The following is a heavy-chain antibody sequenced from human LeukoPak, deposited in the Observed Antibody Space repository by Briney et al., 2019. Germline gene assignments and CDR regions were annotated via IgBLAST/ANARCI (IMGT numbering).Heavy chain of an antibody. Sequence: ASVKVSCKVSGYTFTGYYMHWVRQAPGQGLEWMGWINPNSGGTNYAQKFQGRVTMTRDTSISTAYMELSRLRSDDTAVYYCARETTRPYSSSWYDYWGQGTLVTVSS. CDR1: GYTFTGYY. J-gene: IGHJ4*02. V-gene: IGHV1-2*02. CDR3: ARETTRPYSSSWYDY. CDR2: INPNSGGT. D-gene: IGHD6-13*01.